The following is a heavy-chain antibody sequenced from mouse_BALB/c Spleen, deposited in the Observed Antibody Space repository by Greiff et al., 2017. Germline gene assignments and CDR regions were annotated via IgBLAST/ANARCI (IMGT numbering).Heavy chain of an antibody. CDR3: ARGTPYGSYAMDY. Sequence: VKVEESGPGLVAPSQSLSITCTVSGFSLTGYGVNWVRQPPGKGLEWLGMIWGDGSTDYNSALKSRLSISKDNSKSQVFLKMNSLQTDDTARYYCARGTPYGSYAMDYWGQGTSVTVSS. J-gene: IGHJ4*01. CDR2: IWGDGST. V-gene: IGHV2-6-7*01. CDR1: GFSLTGYG. D-gene: IGHD2-10*02.